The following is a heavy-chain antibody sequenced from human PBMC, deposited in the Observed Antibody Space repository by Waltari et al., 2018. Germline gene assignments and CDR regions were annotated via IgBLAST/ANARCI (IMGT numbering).Heavy chain of an antibody. V-gene: IGHV1-2*02. CDR1: GYTFTGYY. J-gene: IGHJ5*02. CDR3: ARASTAYYYDSRGYYSYNWFDP. CDR2: INPNSGGT. D-gene: IGHD3-22*01. Sequence: QVQLVQSGAEVKKPGASVKVSCKASGYTFTGYYMHWVRQAPGQGREWMGWINPNSGGTNYAQKFQGRVTMTRDTSISTAYMDLSRLGSDDTAVYYCARASTAYYYDSRGYYSYNWFDPWGQGTLVTVSS.